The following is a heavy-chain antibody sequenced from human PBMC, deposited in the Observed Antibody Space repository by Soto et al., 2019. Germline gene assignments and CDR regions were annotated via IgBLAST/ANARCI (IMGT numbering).Heavy chain of an antibody. V-gene: IGHV3-23*04. CDR2: ISNNGDAT. D-gene: IGHD3-10*01. J-gene: IGHJ4*02. CDR3: AQLALWFGEFGRGY. Sequence: VFLAESGGGVTQPGGSLRLSFAAPGIKFTDSAISCVRQAPGKGLEWVSSISNNGDATYYADSVKGRFHISRDNSEKTVFLEMNSLRVEDTAVYFCAQLALWFGEFGRGYWGQGALVNVSS. CDR1: GIKFTDSA.